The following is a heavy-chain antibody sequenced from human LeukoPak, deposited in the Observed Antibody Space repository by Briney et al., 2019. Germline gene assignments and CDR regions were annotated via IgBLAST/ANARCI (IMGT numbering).Heavy chain of an antibody. CDR1: GGSISSGDYY. CDR2: IYYCGST. J-gene: IGHJ4*02. Sequence: PSETLSLTCTVSGGSISSGDYYWSWIRQPPGKGLEWIGYIYYCGSTYYNPSLKSRVTISVDTSKNQFSLKLSSVTAADTAVYYCARDGGYSGYDLVYWGQGTLVTVSS. D-gene: IGHD5-12*01. CDR3: ARDGGYSGYDLVY. V-gene: IGHV4-30-4*01.